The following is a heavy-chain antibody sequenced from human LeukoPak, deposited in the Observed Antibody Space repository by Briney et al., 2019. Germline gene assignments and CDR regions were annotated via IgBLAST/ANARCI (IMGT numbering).Heavy chain of an antibody. D-gene: IGHD6-13*01. CDR2: ISYDGSNK. CDR3: AKDLARSAAAYYFDS. Sequence: GGSLRLSCAASGFTFSSYAMHWVRQAPGKGLEWVAVISYDGSNKYYADSVKGRFTISRDNAKDSLFLQMNSLRAEDTAVYYCAKDLARSAAAYYFDSWGQGTLVTVSS. CDR1: GFTFSSYA. J-gene: IGHJ4*02. V-gene: IGHV3-30-3*02.